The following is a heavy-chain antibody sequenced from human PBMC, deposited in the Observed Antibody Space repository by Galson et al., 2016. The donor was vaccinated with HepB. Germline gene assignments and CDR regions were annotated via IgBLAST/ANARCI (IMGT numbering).Heavy chain of an antibody. Sequence: SVKVSCKASGDISSMYTLTWVRQAPGQGLEWMGGIIPIFGRGNNAQKFQGRLTITADDSSNTAYMELTSLRYEDTAVYYCARGPPTVTKNLGWFHDWGQGTLVTVSS. V-gene: IGHV1-69*13. D-gene: IGHD4-17*01. CDR3: ARGPPTVTKNLGWFHD. CDR2: IIPIFGRG. J-gene: IGHJ1*01. CDR1: GDISSMYT.